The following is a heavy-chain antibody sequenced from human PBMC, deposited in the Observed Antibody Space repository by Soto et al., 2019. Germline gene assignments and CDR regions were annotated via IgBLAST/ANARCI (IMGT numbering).Heavy chain of an antibody. CDR1: GGSISSYY. CDR3: ARSPQFGVVIFDY. CDR2: IYYSGST. V-gene: IGHV4-59*12. D-gene: IGHD3-3*01. Sequence: ETLSLTCTVSGGSISSYYWSWIRQPPGKGLEWIGYIYYSGSTNYNPSLKSRVTISLDTSKNHFSLKLTSVTAADTAVYYCARSPQFGVVIFDYWGQGTLVTVSS. J-gene: IGHJ4*02.